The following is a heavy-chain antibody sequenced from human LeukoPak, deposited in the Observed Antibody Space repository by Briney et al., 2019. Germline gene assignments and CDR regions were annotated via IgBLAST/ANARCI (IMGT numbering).Heavy chain of an antibody. CDR3: ARPFSEHRGSPLGYFDY. V-gene: IGHV3-23*01. CDR2: ISGSGGST. D-gene: IGHD1-26*01. CDR1: GFTFSSYA. J-gene: IGHJ4*02. Sequence: GGSLRLSCAASGFTFSSYAMSWVRQAPGKGLEWVSAISGSGGSTYYADSVKGRFTISRDNSKNTLYLQMNSLRAEDTAVYYCARPFSEHRGSPLGYFDYWGQGTLVTVSS.